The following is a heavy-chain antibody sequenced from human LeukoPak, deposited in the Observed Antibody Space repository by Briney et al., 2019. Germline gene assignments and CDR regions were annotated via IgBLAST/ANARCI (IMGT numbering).Heavy chain of an antibody. CDR2: IIPIFGTA. J-gene: IGHJ4*02. CDR3: ARTVGMTTVTYYFDY. CDR1: GYTFTSYY. Sequence: GASVKVSCKASGYTFTSYYMHWVRQAPGQGLEWMGGIIPIFGTANYAQKFQGRVTITADESTSTAYMELSSLRSEDTAVYYCARTVGMTTVTYYFDYWGQGTLVTVSS. D-gene: IGHD4-17*01. V-gene: IGHV1-69*13.